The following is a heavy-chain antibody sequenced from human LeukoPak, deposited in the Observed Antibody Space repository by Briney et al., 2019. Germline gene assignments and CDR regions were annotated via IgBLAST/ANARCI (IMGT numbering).Heavy chain of an antibody. CDR3: ARGPAANSGNYYVGDY. CDR2: IRYDGSNK. Sequence: GGSLRLSCAASGFTFSSYGMHWVRQAPGKGLEWVAFIRYDGSNKYYADSVKGRFTISRDNSKNTLYLQMNSLRAEDTAVYYCARGPAANSGNYYVGDYWGQGTLVTVSS. V-gene: IGHV3-30*02. J-gene: IGHJ4*02. D-gene: IGHD1-26*01. CDR1: GFTFSSYG.